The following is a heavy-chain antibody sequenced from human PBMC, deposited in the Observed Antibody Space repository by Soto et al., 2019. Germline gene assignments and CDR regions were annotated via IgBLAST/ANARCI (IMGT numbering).Heavy chain of an antibody. CDR2: INPTEGRT. CDR1: GYPFNSYH. Sequence: QVQLVQSGAEVRKPGASVKLSCQTSGYPFNSYHMHWVRQAPGQGLEWMGVINPTEGRTRYSQKFQDRVTMTRDTSTSTVYMELRSLRSEDTAMYFCARGREISFGYNWFDPWGQGTRVTVSS. D-gene: IGHD5-18*01. V-gene: IGHV1-46*02. J-gene: IGHJ5*02. CDR3: ARGREISFGYNWFDP.